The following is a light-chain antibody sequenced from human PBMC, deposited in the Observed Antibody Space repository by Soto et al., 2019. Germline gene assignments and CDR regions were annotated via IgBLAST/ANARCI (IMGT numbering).Light chain of an antibody. V-gene: IGLV2-8*01. Sequence: LDQPPAPCLSPGRSVTISCAGTSSDVGGYDYVSLYQQHPGKAAKLMIYEVSKRPSEVPDRFSASKSGNTASLTVSGLQAEDEAHNRCTSYAANDVYVFGTGTKVTVL. CDR3: TSYAANDVYV. J-gene: IGLJ1*01. CDR2: EVS. CDR1: SSDVGGYDY.